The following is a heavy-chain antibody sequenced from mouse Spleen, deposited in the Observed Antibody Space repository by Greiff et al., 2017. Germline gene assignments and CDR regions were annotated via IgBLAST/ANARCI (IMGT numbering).Heavy chain of an antibody. Sequence: VQLQQSGPELLKPGASVKISCKASGYSFTGYYMNWVKQSPEKSLEWIGEINPSTGGTTYNQKFKAKATLTVDKSSSTAYMQLKRLTSEDSAVYYCARKAYYRYDFDYWGQGTSVTVSS. J-gene: IGHJ4*01. CDR2: INPSTGGT. CDR1: GYSFTGYY. V-gene: IGHV1-42*01. CDR3: ARKAYYRYDFDY. D-gene: IGHD2-14*01.